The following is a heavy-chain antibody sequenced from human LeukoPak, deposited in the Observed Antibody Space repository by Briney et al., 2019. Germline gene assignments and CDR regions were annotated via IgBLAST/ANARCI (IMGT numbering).Heavy chain of an antibody. D-gene: IGHD3-10*01. CDR2: ISAYNGNT. V-gene: IGHV1-18*01. Sequence: GASVKVSCKASGYTFTSYGISWVRQAPGQGLEWMGWISAYNGNTNYAQKLQGRVTMTTDTSTSTAYMELRSLRSDDTAVYYCARENYRGVIPIGGRYFDYWGQGTLVTVSS. CDR3: ARENYRGVIPIGGRYFDY. J-gene: IGHJ4*02. CDR1: GYTFTSYG.